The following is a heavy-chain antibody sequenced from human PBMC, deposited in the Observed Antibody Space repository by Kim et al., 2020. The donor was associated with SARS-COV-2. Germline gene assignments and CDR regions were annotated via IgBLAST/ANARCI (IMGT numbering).Heavy chain of an antibody. CDR2: ISYDGSNK. Sequence: GGSLRLSCAASGFTFSSYAMHWVRQAPGKGLEWVAVISYDGSNKYYADSVKGRFTISRDNSKNTLYLQMNSLRAEDTAVYYCARGNSGSYLYGMDVWGQGPTVTVSS. CDR1: GFTFSSYA. V-gene: IGHV3-30*04. J-gene: IGHJ6*02. D-gene: IGHD1-26*01. CDR3: ARGNSGSYLYGMDV.